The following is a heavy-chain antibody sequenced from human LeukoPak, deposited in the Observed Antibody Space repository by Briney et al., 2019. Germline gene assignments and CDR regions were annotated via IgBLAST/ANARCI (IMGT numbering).Heavy chain of an antibody. J-gene: IGHJ5*02. V-gene: IGHV3-48*01. CDR1: GFTFSSYS. CDR3: AKGGIAALNWFDP. CDR2: ISSSSSTI. D-gene: IGHD6-6*01. Sequence: GGSLRLSCAASGFTFSSYSMNWVRQAPGKGLEWVSYISSSSSTIYYADSVKGRFTISRDNAKNSLYLQMNSLRAEDTAVYYCAKGGIAALNWFDPWGQGTLVTVSS.